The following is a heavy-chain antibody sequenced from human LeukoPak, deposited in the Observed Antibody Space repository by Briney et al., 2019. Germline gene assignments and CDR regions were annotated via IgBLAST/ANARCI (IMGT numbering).Heavy chain of an antibody. CDR3: ARGGNYFDY. CDR1: GGSISSYY. Sequence: SETLSLTCTVSGGSISSYYWSWIRQPPGKGLEWIGYIYYSGSTNYNPSLKSRVTISVDTSKNQFSLKLSSVTAADTAVYYCARGGNYFDYWGQGTLVTVSS. J-gene: IGHJ4*02. CDR2: IYYSGST. V-gene: IGHV4-59*08. D-gene: IGHD3-16*01.